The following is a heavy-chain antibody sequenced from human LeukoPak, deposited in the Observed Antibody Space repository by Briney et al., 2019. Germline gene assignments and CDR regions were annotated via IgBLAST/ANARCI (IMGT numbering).Heavy chain of an antibody. CDR2: ISWNSGSI. CDR3: AREGPGGFDN. V-gene: IGHV3-9*01. J-gene: IGHJ4*02. CDR1: GFTFDDYA. D-gene: IGHD3-16*01. Sequence: PGGSLRLSCAASGFTFDDYAMHWVRQAPGKGLEWVSGISWNSGSIGYADSVKGRFTISRDNAKNSLYLEMNSLRAEDTAVFYCAREGPGGFDNWGQGTLVTVSS.